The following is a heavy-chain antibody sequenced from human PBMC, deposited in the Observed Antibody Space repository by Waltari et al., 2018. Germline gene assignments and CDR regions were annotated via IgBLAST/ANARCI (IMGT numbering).Heavy chain of an antibody. D-gene: IGHD6-6*01. CDR1: GGPIRSTSSY. J-gene: IGHJ5*02. Sequence: QLQLQQSGPGLVKPSEPLSLTCIVPGGPIRSTSSYRGWFRQPPGTGLEWIGSIYYSGSTYYNPSLKSRVTISVDTSKNQFSLKLSSVTAADTAVYYCARQGRIAARVFWFDPWGQGTLVTVSS. CDR2: IYYSGST. CDR3: ARQGRIAARVFWFDP. V-gene: IGHV4-39*01.